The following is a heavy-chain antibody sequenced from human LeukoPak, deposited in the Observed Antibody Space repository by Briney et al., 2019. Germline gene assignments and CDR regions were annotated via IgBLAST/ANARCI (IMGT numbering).Heavy chain of an antibody. J-gene: IGHJ4*02. Sequence: ASVKVSCKVSGYTFTDYYMHWVPQAPGKGLERMGLVDPEDGETIYAEKFQGRVTITADTSTDTAYMELSSLRSEDTAVYYCATGQAAPPLQVIDYWGQGTLVTVSS. V-gene: IGHV1-69-2*01. D-gene: IGHD6-13*01. CDR2: VDPEDGET. CDR1: GYTFTDYY. CDR3: ATGQAAPPLQVIDY.